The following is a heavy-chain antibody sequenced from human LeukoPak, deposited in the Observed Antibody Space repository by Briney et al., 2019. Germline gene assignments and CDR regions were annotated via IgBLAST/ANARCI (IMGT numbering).Heavy chain of an antibody. D-gene: IGHD3-22*01. CDR1: GFTFGDYA. Sequence: GGSLRLSCRTSGFTFGDYALSWFRQAPGKGLEWLGRIKRETDGGTIDYAAPVKGRFTISRDDSRNTLYLQMDSLKIEDTAVYYCTTDRYYDNSELQFQHWGQGTLVTVSS. CDR3: TTDRYYDNSELQFQH. J-gene: IGHJ1*01. V-gene: IGHV3-15*01. CDR2: IKRETDGGTI.